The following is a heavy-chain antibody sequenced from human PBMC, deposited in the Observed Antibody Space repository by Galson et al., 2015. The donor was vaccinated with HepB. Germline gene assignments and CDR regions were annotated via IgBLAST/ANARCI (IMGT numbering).Heavy chain of an antibody. D-gene: IGHD3-10*01. CDR1: GGSFSGYQ. CDR2: IKHSGST. Sequence: SETLSLTCAVYGGSFSGYQWSWIRQPPGKGPEWIGEIKHSGSTDYNPPLKSRVTISIDTSKNQFSLRLSSVTAADTAVYYCARGRSGRKTFFDSGSFRDDGMDVWGQGTTVTVSS. V-gene: IGHV4-34*01. J-gene: IGHJ6*02. CDR3: ARGRSGRKTFFDSGSFRDDGMDV.